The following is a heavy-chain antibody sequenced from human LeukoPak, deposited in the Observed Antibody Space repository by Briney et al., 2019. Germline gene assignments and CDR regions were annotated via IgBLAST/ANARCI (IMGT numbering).Heavy chain of an antibody. CDR3: AKTIAAAGAFDY. CDR2: ISGSGGST. CDR1: GGTFSSYA. D-gene: IGHD6-13*01. V-gene: IGHV3-23*01. J-gene: IGHJ4*02. Sequence: ASVKVSCKASGGTFSSYAMSWVRQAPGKGLEWVSAISGSGGSTYYADSVKGRFTISRDNSKNTLYLQMNSLRAEDTAVYYCAKTIAAAGAFDYWGQGTLVTVSS.